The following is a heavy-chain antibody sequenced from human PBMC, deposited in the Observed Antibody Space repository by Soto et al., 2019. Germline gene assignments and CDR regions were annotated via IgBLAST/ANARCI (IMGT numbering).Heavy chain of an antibody. CDR3: ARGQSDYGGNDFDY. CDR1: GYTFTSYA. Sequence: ASVKVSCKASGYTFTSYAMHWVRQAPGQRLEWMGWSNAGNGNTKYSQEFQGRVTITRDTSASTAYMELSSLRSEDTAVYYCARGQSDYGGNDFDYWGQGTLVTVSS. J-gene: IGHJ4*02. V-gene: IGHV1-3*02. D-gene: IGHD4-17*01. CDR2: SNAGNGNT.